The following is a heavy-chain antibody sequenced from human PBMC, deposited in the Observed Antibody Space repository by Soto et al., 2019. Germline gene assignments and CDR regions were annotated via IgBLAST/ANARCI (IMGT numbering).Heavy chain of an antibody. CDR2: IYYRGST. CDR1: GGSISSYY. CDR3: ARGVYGAYLDY. V-gene: IGHV4-59*01. J-gene: IGHJ4*02. D-gene: IGHD3-10*01. Sequence: SETLSLTCTVSGGSISSYYWSWIRQPPGKGLEWIGYIYYRGSTNYNPSLKSRVTISVDTSKNQFSLKLSSVTAADTAVYYCARGVYGAYLDYWGQGIPVTVSS.